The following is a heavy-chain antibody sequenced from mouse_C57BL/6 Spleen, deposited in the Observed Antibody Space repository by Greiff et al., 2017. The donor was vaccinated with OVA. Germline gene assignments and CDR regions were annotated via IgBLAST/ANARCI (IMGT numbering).Heavy chain of an antibody. CDR1: GYTFTDHT. Sequence: VQLKQSDAELVKPGASVKISCKVSGYTFTDHTIHWMKQRPEQGLEWIGYIYPRDGSTKYNEKFKGKATLTADKSSSTAYMQLNSLTSDDSAVYFCAREGYDAGYYYAMDYWGQGTSVTVSS. D-gene: IGHD2-2*01. V-gene: IGHV1-78*01. J-gene: IGHJ4*01. CDR2: IYPRDGST. CDR3: AREGYDAGYYYAMDY.